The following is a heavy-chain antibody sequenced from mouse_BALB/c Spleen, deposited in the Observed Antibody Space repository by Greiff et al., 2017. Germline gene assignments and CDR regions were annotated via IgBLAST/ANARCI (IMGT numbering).Heavy chain of an antibody. CDR2: ISSGGSYT. J-gene: IGHJ1*01. D-gene: IGHD1-1*02. V-gene: IGHV5-6*01. Sequence: EVKLVESGGDLVKPGGSLKLSCAASGFTFSSYGMSWVRQTPDKRLEWVATISSGGSYTYYPDSVKGRFTISRDNAKNTLYLQMSSLKSEDTAMYYYARDTSVVATSPYIDVWGAGTTVTVSS. CDR3: ARDTSVVATSPYIDV. CDR1: GFTFSSYG.